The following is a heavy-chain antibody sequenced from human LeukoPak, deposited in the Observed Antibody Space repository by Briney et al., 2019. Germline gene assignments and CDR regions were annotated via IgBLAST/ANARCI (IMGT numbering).Heavy chain of an antibody. CDR2: IYSGGST. CDR1: GFTFSSNY. J-gene: IGHJ3*02. D-gene: IGHD3-22*01. V-gene: IGHV3-53*01. CDR3: ARGWYYYDSSGNAFDI. Sequence: GGSLRLSCAASGFTFSSNYMSWVRQAPGKGLEWVSVIYSGGSTYYADSVKGRFTISRDNSKNTLYLQMNSLRAEDTAVYYCARGWYYYDSSGNAFDIWGQGTMVTVSS.